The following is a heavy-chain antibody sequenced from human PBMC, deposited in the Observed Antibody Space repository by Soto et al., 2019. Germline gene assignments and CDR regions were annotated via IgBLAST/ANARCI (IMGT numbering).Heavy chain of an antibody. D-gene: IGHD6-6*01. V-gene: IGHV4-61*01. CDR2: IYYSGST. CDR1: GGSVSSGSYY. J-gene: IGHJ4*02. Sequence: SETLSLTCTVSGGSVSSGSYYWSWIRQPPGKGLEWIGYIYYSGSTNYNPSLKSRVTISVDTSKNQFSLKLSSVTAADTAVYYCARVRLGIAARPFDYWGQGTLVTVS. CDR3: ARVRLGIAARPFDY.